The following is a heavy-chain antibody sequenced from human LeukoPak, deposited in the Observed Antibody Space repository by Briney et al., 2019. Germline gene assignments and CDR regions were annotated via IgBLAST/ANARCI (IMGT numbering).Heavy chain of an antibody. CDR1: GYTFTGYY. CDR3: ANRLGYCSGGSCPQGDY. V-gene: IGHV1-2*02. J-gene: IGHJ4*02. D-gene: IGHD2-15*01. CDR2: INPNSGGT. Sequence: ASVKVSYKASGYTFTGYYMHWVRQAPGQGLEWMGWINPNSGGTNYAQKFQGRVTMTRDTSISTAYMELSRLRSDDTAVYYCANRLGYCSGGSCPQGDYWGQGTLVTVSS.